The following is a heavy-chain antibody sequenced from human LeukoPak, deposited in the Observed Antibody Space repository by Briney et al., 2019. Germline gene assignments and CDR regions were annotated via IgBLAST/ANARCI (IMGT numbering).Heavy chain of an antibody. Sequence: GGSLRLSCAASGFTFSSYAMSWVSQAPGKGLEWVSAISGSGGSTYYADSVKGRFTISRDNSKNTLYLQMNGLRAEDTAVYYCAKAERGRTDYWGQGTLVTVSS. D-gene: IGHD3-16*01. J-gene: IGHJ4*02. CDR1: GFTFSSYA. V-gene: IGHV3-23*01. CDR3: AKAERGRTDY. CDR2: ISGSGGST.